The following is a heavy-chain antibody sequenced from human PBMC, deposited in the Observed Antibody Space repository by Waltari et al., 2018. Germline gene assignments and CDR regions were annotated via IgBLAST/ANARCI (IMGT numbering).Heavy chain of an antibody. CDR2: ISWDGGST. V-gene: IGHV3-43D*04. CDR1: GFTFDVYA. D-gene: IGHD1-26*01. J-gene: IGHJ4*02. CDR3: AKDIGGGSYIDY. Sequence: EVQLVESGGVVVQPGGSLRLSCAASGFTFDVYAMPWVRQAPGKGLEWVSLISWDGGSTYYADSVKGRFTISRDNSKNSLYLQMNSLRAEDTALYYCAKDIGGGSYIDYWGQGTLVTVSS.